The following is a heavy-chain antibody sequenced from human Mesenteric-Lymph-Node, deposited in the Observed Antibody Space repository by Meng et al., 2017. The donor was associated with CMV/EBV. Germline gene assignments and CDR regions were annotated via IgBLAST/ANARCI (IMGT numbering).Heavy chain of an antibody. CDR1: GFTFSNYA. CDR3: AREKKKTYSGSHPADY. Sequence: GESLKISCAASGFTFSNYAMNWVRQAPGKGLEWVANIKQDGSEKYYVDSVKGRFTISRDNAKNSLYLQMNSLRAEDTAVYYCAREKKKTYSGSHPADYWGQGTLVTVSS. J-gene: IGHJ4*02. CDR2: IKQDGSEK. D-gene: IGHD1-26*01. V-gene: IGHV3-7*01.